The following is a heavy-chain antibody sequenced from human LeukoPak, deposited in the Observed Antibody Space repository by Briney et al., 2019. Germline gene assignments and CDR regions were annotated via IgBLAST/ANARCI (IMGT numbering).Heavy chain of an antibody. CDR3: AKPRYGDHDAFDI. Sequence: GGSLRLSCAASGFTFSSYAMSWVRQAPGKGLEWVSTISGSGGNTYYADSVKGRFTISRDNSKNTLYLQMNSLRAEDRAVYYCAKPRYGDHDAFDIWGQGTMVTVSS. CDR1: GFTFSSYA. J-gene: IGHJ3*02. CDR2: ISGSGGNT. V-gene: IGHV3-23*01. D-gene: IGHD4-17*01.